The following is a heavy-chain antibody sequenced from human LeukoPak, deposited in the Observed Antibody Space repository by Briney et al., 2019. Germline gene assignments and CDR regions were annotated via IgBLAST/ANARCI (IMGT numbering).Heavy chain of an antibody. V-gene: IGHV3-30*18. CDR3: AKGDLLGYCSSTSCYPGNMDV. CDR2: ISYDGSNK. CDR1: GFTFSSYG. D-gene: IGHD2-2*01. Sequence: GGSLRLSCAASGFTFSSYGMHWVRQAPGKGLDWVAVISYDGSNKYYADSVKGRFTISRDNSKNTLYLQMNSLRAEDTAVYYCAKGDLLGYCSSTSCYPGNMDVWGKGTTVTVSS. J-gene: IGHJ6*03.